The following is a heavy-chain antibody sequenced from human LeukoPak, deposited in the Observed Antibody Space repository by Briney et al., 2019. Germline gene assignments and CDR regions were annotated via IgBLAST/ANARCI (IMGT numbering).Heavy chain of an antibody. Sequence: GGSLRLSCAASGFTFSSYAMPWARQAPGKGLEWVAVISYDGSNKYYADSVKGRFTISRDNSKNTLYLQMNSLRAEDTAVYYCAREVKWELRPLHFDYWGQGTLVTVSS. J-gene: IGHJ4*02. CDR1: GFTFSSYA. V-gene: IGHV3-30-3*01. CDR2: ISYDGSNK. CDR3: AREVKWELRPLHFDY. D-gene: IGHD1-26*01.